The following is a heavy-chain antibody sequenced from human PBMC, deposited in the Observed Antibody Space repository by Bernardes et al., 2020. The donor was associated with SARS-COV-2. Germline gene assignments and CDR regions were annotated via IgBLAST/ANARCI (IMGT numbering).Heavy chain of an antibody. D-gene: IGHD2-15*01. J-gene: IGHJ4*02. V-gene: IGHV1-46*01. CDR3: ARLGYCSGGSCYPGGY. CDR2: INPSGGST. CDR1: GYTFTSYY. Sequence: ASVKVSCKASGYTFTSYYMHWVRQAPGQGLEWMGIINPSGGSTSYAQKFQGRVTMTRDTSTSTVYMELSSLRSEDTAVYYCARLGYCSGGSCYPGGYWGQGTLVTDSS.